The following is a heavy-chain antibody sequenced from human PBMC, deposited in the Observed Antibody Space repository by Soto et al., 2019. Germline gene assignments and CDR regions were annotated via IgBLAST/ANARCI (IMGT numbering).Heavy chain of an antibody. CDR3: AKEPYDSTGFYYSFHH. CDR2: ISSDGSDK. D-gene: IGHD3-22*01. J-gene: IGHJ4*02. V-gene: IGHV3-30*18. CDR1: GFTFSSYG. Sequence: QVQLVESGGGVVQPGRSLRLSCAASGFTFSSYGMHWVHQAPGKGLEWVAVISSDGSDKNYADSVKGRFSISRDNSRNTLLLKMNSLRPEDTAVFYCAKEPYDSTGFYYSFHHWGQGTQVTVSS.